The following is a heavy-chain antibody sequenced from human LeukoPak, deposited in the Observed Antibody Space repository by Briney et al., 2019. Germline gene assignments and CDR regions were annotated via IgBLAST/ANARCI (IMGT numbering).Heavy chain of an antibody. CDR3: GVLTLNPG. Sequence: PGRSLRLSCAASGFTFSSYWMHWVRHAPGKGLVWVSRINSDGSSTSYADSVKGRFTIYRDNAKNTLYLQMNSLRAEDTAVYYCGVLTLNPGWGQGTLVSVSS. D-gene: IGHD2-8*01. CDR2: INSDGSST. V-gene: IGHV3-74*01. CDR1: GFTFSSYW. J-gene: IGHJ4*02.